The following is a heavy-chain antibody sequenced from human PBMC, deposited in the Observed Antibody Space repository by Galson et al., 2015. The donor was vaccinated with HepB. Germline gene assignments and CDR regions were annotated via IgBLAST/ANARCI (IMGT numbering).Heavy chain of an antibody. CDR3: ARGGCGGDCYHYDAFDI. V-gene: IGHV3-66*01. CDR1: GFTVSSNY. J-gene: IGHJ3*02. Sequence: SLRLSCAASGFTVSSNYMSWVRQAPGKGLEWVSVIYSGGSTYYADSVKGRFTISRDNSKNTLYLQMNSLRAEDTAVYYCARGGCGGDCYHYDAFDIWGQGTMVTVSS. CDR2: IYSGGST. D-gene: IGHD2-21*02.